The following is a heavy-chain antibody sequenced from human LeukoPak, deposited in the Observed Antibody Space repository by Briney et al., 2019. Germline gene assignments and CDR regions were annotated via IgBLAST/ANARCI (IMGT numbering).Heavy chain of an antibody. Sequence: GESLRLSCAASGFPFRGYWMHWVRQAPGKGLVWVSRINNDGSTTNYADSVKGRFAISRDNAKNTLYLQMNSLSAEDTAVYYCVVIYGNGCPLWGQGSLVTVSS. CDR2: INNDGSTT. J-gene: IGHJ4*02. CDR1: GFPFRGYW. CDR3: VVIYGNGCPL. D-gene: IGHD6-19*01. V-gene: IGHV3-74*01.